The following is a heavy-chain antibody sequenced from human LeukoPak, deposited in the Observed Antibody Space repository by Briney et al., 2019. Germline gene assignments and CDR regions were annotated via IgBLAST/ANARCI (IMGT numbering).Heavy chain of an antibody. J-gene: IGHJ4*02. CDR1: GFSFSSYP. CDR3: AKGSYYDSSGSFYFDY. D-gene: IGHD3-22*01. CDR2: ISGSGDNT. Sequence: HPGGSLRLSCVASGFSFSSYPMNWVRQAPGKGLEWVSGISGSGDNTYYADSVKGRFTISRDNSKNTLYVQVNSLGTEDTAAYYCAKGSYYDSSGSFYFDYWGQGTLVTVSS. V-gene: IGHV3-23*01.